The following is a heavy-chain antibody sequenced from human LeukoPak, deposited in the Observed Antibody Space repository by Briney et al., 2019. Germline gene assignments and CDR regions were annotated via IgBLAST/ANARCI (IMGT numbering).Heavy chain of an antibody. V-gene: IGHV1-18*01. CDR1: GYTFTSYG. CDR3: ARARDYYYYYMDV. Sequence: ASVKVSCKASGYTFTSYGISWVRQAPGQGLEWMGWISAYNGNTNYAQKFQGRVTMTRDTSISTAYMELSRLRSDDTAVYYCARARDYYYYYMDVWGKGTTVTVSS. J-gene: IGHJ6*03. CDR2: ISAYNGNT.